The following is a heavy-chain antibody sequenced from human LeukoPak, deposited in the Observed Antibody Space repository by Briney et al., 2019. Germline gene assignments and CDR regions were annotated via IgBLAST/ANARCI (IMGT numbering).Heavy chain of an antibody. CDR1: GFTFSSYA. Sequence: GGSLRLSCAASGFTFSSYAMSWVRQAPGKGLEWVSAISGSGGSTYYADSVKGRFTIPRDNSKNTLYLQMNSLRAEDTAVYYCARVSIGDSSGYSSMDVWGQGTTVTVSS. CDR3: ARVSIGDSSGYSSMDV. D-gene: IGHD3-22*01. V-gene: IGHV3-23*01. CDR2: ISGSGGST. J-gene: IGHJ6*02.